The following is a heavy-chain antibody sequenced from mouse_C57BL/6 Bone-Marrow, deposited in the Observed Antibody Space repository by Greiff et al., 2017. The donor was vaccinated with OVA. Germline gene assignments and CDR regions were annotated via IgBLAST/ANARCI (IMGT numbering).Heavy chain of an antibody. CDR1: GFTFSDYY. J-gene: IGHJ4*01. CDR3: ARVAGTDYAMDY. Sequence: EVQRVESEGGLVQPGSSMKLSCTASGFTFSDYYMAWVRQVPEKGLEWVANINYDGSSTYYLDSLKSRFIISRDNAKNILDLQMSSLKSEDTATYYCARVAGTDYAMDYWGQGTSVTVSS. D-gene: IGHD4-1*01. V-gene: IGHV5-16*01. CDR2: INYDGSST.